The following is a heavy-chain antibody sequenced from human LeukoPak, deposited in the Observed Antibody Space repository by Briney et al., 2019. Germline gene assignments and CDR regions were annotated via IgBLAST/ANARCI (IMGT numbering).Heavy chain of an antibody. CDR3: ATPVGATTSY. CDR1: GFTFSSYW. Sequence: GGSLRLSCAASGFTFSSYWMHWVRQAPGKGLVWVSRIHTDGSRTNYADSVKGRFTISRDNAKNTLYLQMNSLRVEDTAVYYCATPVGATTSYWGQGTLVTVSS. J-gene: IGHJ4*02. V-gene: IGHV3-74*01. CDR2: IHTDGSRT. D-gene: IGHD1-26*01.